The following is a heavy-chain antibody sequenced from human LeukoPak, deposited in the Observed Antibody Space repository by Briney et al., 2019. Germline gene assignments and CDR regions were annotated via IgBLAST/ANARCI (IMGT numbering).Heavy chain of an antibody. CDR3: ARGGGSSTSCYFCYYYGMDV. J-gene: IGHJ6*04. CDR1: GGSFSGYY. V-gene: IGHV4-34*01. D-gene: IGHD2-2*01. CDR2: INHSGST. Sequence: SETLSLTCAVYGGSFSGYYWSWIRQPPGKGREWIGEINHSGSTNYNPSLKSRVTISVDTSKNQFSLKLSSVTAADTAVYYCARGGGSSTSCYFCYYYGMDVWGKGTTVTVSS.